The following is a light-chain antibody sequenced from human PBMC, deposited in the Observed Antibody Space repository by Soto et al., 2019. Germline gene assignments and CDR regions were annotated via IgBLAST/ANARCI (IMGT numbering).Light chain of an antibody. CDR3: QQYNNWFSIT. CDR1: QSVSTK. CDR2: DAS. Sequence: EILMTQSPATLSVSPGEGATLSCRASQSVSTKLAWYQQKPGQAPRLLIFDASTRATGIPARFSGSGSGTESTLTISSLQSEDFAVYYCQQYNNWFSITFGQGTRLEIK. V-gene: IGKV3-15*01. J-gene: IGKJ5*01.